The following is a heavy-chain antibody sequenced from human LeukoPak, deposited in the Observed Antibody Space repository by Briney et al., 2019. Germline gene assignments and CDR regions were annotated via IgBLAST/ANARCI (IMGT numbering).Heavy chain of an antibody. V-gene: IGHV3-53*01. CDR3: VRLKGITMIVDEFYFDY. D-gene: IGHD3-22*01. CDR2: IYSGGST. J-gene: IGHJ4*02. Sequence: PGGSLRLSCAASGFNVRNNYMSWVRQAPGKGLEWVSVIYSGGSTYDADSVKGRFTISRDNSKNTLYLQMNSLRAEDTAVYYCVRLKGITMIVDEFYFDYWGQGTLVTVSS. CDR1: GFNVRNNY.